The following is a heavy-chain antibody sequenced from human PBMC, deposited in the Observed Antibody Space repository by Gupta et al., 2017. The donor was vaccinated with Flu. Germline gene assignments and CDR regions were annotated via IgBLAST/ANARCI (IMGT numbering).Heavy chain of an antibody. Sequence: EVQLVESGGGLVQPGGALRLSCAASGFTFTSYEMSCVRLAPGKGLEWVAFISSSDVTYYTDSVKGRFTISRDNAKNSVYLQMNSLRAEDTAFYYCARGHWDSWGQGTLVTVSS. J-gene: IGHJ4*02. CDR3: ARGHWDS. CDR1: GFTFTSYE. CDR2: ISSSDVT. V-gene: IGHV3-48*03.